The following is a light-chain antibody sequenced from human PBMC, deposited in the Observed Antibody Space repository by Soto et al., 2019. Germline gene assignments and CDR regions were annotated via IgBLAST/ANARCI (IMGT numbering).Light chain of an antibody. Sequence: EIEMTQSPATLSLAPGERVTLSCRASESVSTNLAWYQQKAGQAPRLLIYGASTRATGIPARFSGSGSGTEFTLTSSGLQSEDFAVYYCQQYSIWRTVGQGTKVEIK. J-gene: IGKJ1*01. V-gene: IGKV3-15*01. CDR1: ESVSTN. CDR2: GAS. CDR3: QQYSIWRT.